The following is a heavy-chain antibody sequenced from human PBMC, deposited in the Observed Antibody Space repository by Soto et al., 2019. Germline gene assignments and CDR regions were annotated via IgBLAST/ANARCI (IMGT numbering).Heavy chain of an antibody. Sequence: SETLSLTCTVSGGSISSYYWSWFRQPPGKGLEWIGYIYYSGSTNYNPSLKSRVTISVDTSKNQFSLKLSSVTAADTAVYYCARHPRDYASFDYWGQGTLVTVS. D-gene: IGHD4-17*01. J-gene: IGHJ4*02. CDR2: IYYSGST. V-gene: IGHV4-59*08. CDR1: GGSISSYY. CDR3: ARHPRDYASFDY.